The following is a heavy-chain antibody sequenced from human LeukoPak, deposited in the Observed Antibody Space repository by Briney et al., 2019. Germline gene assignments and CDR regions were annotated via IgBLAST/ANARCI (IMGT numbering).Heavy chain of an antibody. D-gene: IGHD3-10*02. Sequence: PGGSLRLSCAAYGFTFSNYAMNWVRQAPGKGLEWVSGLSGSGASTYYADSVKGRFTISRDNSKNTLYLQMNSLRAEDTAVYYCARTSSFVDYYDRWGQGTLVTVSS. J-gene: IGHJ4*02. CDR1: GFTFSNYA. CDR2: LSGSGAST. V-gene: IGHV3-23*01. CDR3: ARTSSFVDYYDR.